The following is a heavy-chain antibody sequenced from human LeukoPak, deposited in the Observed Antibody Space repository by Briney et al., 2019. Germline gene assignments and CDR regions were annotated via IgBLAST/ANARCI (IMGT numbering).Heavy chain of an antibody. CDR3: ARGGEYYDSSGYYH. V-gene: IGHV3-30*02. CDR1: GFTFSSYG. Sequence: GGSLRLSCAASGFTFSSYGMHWVRQAPGKGLEWVAFIRYDGSNKYYADSVKGRFTISRDNSKNTLYLQMNSLRAEDTAVYYCARGGEYYDSSGYYHWGQGTLVTVSS. J-gene: IGHJ5*02. D-gene: IGHD3-22*01. CDR2: IRYDGSNK.